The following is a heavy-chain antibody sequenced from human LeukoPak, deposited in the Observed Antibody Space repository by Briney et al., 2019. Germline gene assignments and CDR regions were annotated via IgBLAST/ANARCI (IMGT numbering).Heavy chain of an antibody. CDR1: GFTFSSYA. Sequence: GGSLRLSCAASGFTFSSYAMSWVRQAPGKGLEWVAVISYDGSNKYYADSVKGRFTISRDNSKNTLYLQMNSLRAEDTAVYYCARSLPVGDILTGYYGYWGQGTLVTVSS. V-gene: IGHV3-30-3*01. D-gene: IGHD3-9*01. CDR2: ISYDGSNK. CDR3: ARSLPVGDILTGYYGY. J-gene: IGHJ4*02.